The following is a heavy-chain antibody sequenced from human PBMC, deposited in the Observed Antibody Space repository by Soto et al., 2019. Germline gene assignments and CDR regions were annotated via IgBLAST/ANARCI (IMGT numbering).Heavy chain of an antibody. D-gene: IGHD3-3*01. CDR3: AHRVLRTVFGLVTTTAIYFDF. Sequence: QVQLQESGPGLVKPSQTLSLTCSVSGGSISRGGYYWSWIRQHPGKGLEWIGYLYYTGSTSYNPSLKSRLTLSVDTSKNQFSLKLSSVTAADTAVYYCAHRVLRTVFGLVTTTAIYFDFWGQGTPVAVSS. CDR1: GGSISRGGYY. J-gene: IGHJ4*02. V-gene: IGHV4-31*03. CDR2: LYYTGST.